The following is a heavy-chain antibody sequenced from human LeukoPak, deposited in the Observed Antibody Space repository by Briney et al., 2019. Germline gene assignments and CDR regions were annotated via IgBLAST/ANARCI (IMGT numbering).Heavy chain of an antibody. D-gene: IGHD6-19*01. CDR3: ARGQWLVLGNWYFDL. CDR1: GGSMSTNTCY. CDR2: ICYSGTT. V-gene: IGHV4-39*07. Sequence: SETLSLTCTVSGGSMSTNTCYWGWIRQPPGRGLEWIGTICYSGTTYYTYNPSLKSRVTISVDTSKNQFSLKLSSVTAADTAVYYCARGQWLVLGNWYFDLWGRGTLVTVSS. J-gene: IGHJ2*01.